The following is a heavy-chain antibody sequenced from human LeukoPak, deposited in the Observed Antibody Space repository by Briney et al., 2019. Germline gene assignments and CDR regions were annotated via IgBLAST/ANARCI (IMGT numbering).Heavy chain of an antibody. V-gene: IGHV4-39*07. CDR2: IYYSGST. CDR3: ARDPLPFDP. J-gene: IGHJ5*02. CDR1: GGSISSSSYY. Sequence: SSETLSLTCTVSGGSISSSSYYWGWIRQPPGKGLEWIGSIYYSGSTYYNPSLKSRVTISVDTSKNQFSLKLSSVTAADTAVYYCARDPLPFDPWGQGTLVTVSS.